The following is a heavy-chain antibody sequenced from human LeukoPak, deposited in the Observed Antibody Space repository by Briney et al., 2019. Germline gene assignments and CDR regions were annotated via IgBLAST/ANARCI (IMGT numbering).Heavy chain of an antibody. D-gene: IGHD2-21*02. Sequence: SQTLSLTCAISGDSVSSNSVAWNWIRQSPSRGLEWLGRTYYRSKWYNDYAVSVKSRITINPDTSKNPFSLQLNSVTPEDTAVYYCARVSRSFTAADAFDIWGQGTMVTVSS. CDR2: TYYRSKWYN. CDR3: ARVSRSFTAADAFDI. CDR1: GDSVSSNSVA. V-gene: IGHV6-1*01. J-gene: IGHJ3*02.